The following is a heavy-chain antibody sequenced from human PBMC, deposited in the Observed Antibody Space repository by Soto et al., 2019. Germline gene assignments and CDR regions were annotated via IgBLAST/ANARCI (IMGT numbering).Heavy chain of an antibody. CDR3: ARILIEVVAATDDYYYYYMDV. Sequence: SETLSLTCTVSGGSISSGGYYWSWIRQHPGKGLEWIGYIYYSGSTYYNPSLKSRVTISVDTSKNQFSLKLSSVTAADTAVYYCARILIEVVAATDDYYYYYMDVWGKGTTVTVSS. CDR2: IYYSGST. CDR1: GGSISSGGYY. V-gene: IGHV4-31*03. J-gene: IGHJ6*03. D-gene: IGHD2-15*01.